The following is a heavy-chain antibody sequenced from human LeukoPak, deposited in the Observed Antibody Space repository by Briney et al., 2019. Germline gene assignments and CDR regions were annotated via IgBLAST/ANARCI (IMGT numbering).Heavy chain of an antibody. CDR2: IIPIFGTA. V-gene: IGHV1-69*05. J-gene: IGHJ3*02. Sequence: SVKVSCKASGGTFTSYAISWVRQAPGQGLDWMGRIIPIFGTANYAQKFQGRVTITTDESTSTAYMELSSLRSEDTAVYYCASSEAEMATILYAFDIWGQGTMVTVSS. CDR3: ASSEAEMATILYAFDI. CDR1: GGTFTSYA. D-gene: IGHD5-24*01.